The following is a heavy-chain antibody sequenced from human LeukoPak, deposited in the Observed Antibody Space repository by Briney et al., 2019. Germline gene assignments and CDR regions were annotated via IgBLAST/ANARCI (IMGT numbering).Heavy chain of an antibody. CDR3: ARGGYNYGSVFDY. J-gene: IGHJ4*02. Sequence: GGSLRLSCAASGFTFSSYAMSWVRQAPGKGLEWVSAISGSGGSTYYADSVKGRFTISRDNSKNTLYLQMNSLRAEDTAVYYCARGGYNYGSVFDYWAREPWSPSPQ. CDR2: ISGSGGST. D-gene: IGHD5-18*01. V-gene: IGHV3-23*01. CDR1: GFTFSSYA.